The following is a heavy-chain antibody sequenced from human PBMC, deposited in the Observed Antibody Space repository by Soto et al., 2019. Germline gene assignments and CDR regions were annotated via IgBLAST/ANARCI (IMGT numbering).Heavy chain of an antibody. J-gene: IGHJ5*02. Sequence: GGSLRLSCAASGFTFRRNNMNWVRQAPGKGLEWVASISSSGDYLYYADSVKGRFIISRDNSKSTLYLQMMSLRAEDTAVYYCAKDLYVQPPSGWFDPWGQGTVVTVSS. CDR1: GFTFRRNN. V-gene: IGHV3-21*04. D-gene: IGHD1-26*01. CDR2: ISSSGDYL. CDR3: AKDLYVQPPSGWFDP.